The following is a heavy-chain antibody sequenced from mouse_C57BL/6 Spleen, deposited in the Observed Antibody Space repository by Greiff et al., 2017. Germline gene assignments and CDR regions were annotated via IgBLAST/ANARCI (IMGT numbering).Heavy chain of an antibody. CDR1: GYTFTSYT. D-gene: IGHD2-4*01. V-gene: IGHV1-4*01. CDR3: ARERDYDYDGTPYAMDY. CDR2: INPSSGYT. Sequence: VKLQQSGAELARPGASVKMSCKASGYTFTSYTMHWVKQRPGQGLEWIGYINPSSGYTKYNQKFKDKATLTADKSSSTAYMQLSSLTSEDSAVYYCARERDYDYDGTPYAMDYWGQGTSVTVSS. J-gene: IGHJ4*01.